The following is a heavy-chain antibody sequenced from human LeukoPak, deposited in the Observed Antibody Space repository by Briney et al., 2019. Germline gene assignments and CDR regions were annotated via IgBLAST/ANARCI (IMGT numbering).Heavy chain of an antibody. CDR2: ISGSGGST. CDR1: GFIFSNYA. CDR3: AKEYSGYDSAGGDY. V-gene: IGHV3-23*01. Sequence: GGSLRLSCAASGFIFSNYAMSWVRQAPGKGLEWVSAISGSGGSTYYADSVKGRFTISRDNSKNTLYLQMNSLRAEDTAVYYCAKEYSGYDSAGGDYWGQGTLVTVSP. D-gene: IGHD5-12*01. J-gene: IGHJ4*02.